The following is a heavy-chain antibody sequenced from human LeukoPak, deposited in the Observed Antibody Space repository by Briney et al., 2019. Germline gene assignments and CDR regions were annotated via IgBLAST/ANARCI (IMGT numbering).Heavy chain of an antibody. CDR3: VRTTVVVPAASRWAFDI. CDR1: GYTFTSYG. D-gene: IGHD2-2*01. V-gene: IGHV1-18*01. CDR2: ISAYNGNT. Sequence: ASVKVSCKASGYTFTSYGISRVRQAPGQGLEWIGWISAYNGNTHYAQKLQGRVTMTTDTSTSTAYMELRSLRSEDTAVYYCVRTTVVVPAASRWAFDIWGQGTMVTVSS. J-gene: IGHJ3*02.